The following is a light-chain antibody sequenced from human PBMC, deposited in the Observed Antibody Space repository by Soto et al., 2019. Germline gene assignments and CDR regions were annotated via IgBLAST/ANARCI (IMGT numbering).Light chain of an antibody. Sequence: EIVLTQSPATLSLSPGERATLSCRASQSVSSSVAWYQHKPGQSPRLVVYSGDKRAPGIPPRFSGSGSGTDFTLTISSLESDDFAIYYCQQRYSWLRAFGPGTKVEVK. V-gene: IGKV3-11*01. CDR2: SGD. CDR1: QSVSSS. J-gene: IGKJ1*01. CDR3: QQRYSWLRA.